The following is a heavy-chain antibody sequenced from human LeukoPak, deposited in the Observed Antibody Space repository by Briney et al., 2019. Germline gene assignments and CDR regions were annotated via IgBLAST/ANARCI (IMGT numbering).Heavy chain of an antibody. D-gene: IGHD3-10*01. CDR3: ARGGTYLPFGY. J-gene: IGHJ4*02. V-gene: IGHV1-8*01. Sequence: GASVKVSGEASGYIFTSYDINWVRQATGQGLEWMGWMNANSGDTGYAQKFQGRVTMTRNTSISTAYMELSSLRSEDTAIYYCARGGTYLPFGYWGQGTLVIVSS. CDR2: MNANSGDT. CDR1: GYIFTSYD.